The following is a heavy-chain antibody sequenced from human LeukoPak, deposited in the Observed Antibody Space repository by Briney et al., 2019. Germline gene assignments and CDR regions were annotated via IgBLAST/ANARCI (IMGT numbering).Heavy chain of an antibody. CDR3: ARVAILYYYMDV. D-gene: IGHD3-9*01. Sequence: SETLSLTCTVSGGSISSGSYYWSWIRQPAGTGLEWIGRIYTSGSTNYNPSLKSRVTISVDTSKNQFSLKLSSVTAADTAVYYCARVAILYYYMDVWGKGTTVTVSS. J-gene: IGHJ6*03. CDR2: IYTSGST. V-gene: IGHV4-61*02. CDR1: GGSISSGSYY.